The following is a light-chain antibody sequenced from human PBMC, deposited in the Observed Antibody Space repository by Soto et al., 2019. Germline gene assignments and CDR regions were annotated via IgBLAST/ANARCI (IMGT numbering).Light chain of an antibody. J-gene: IGKJ4*01. CDR1: QSVLYSSNNKNY. CDR2: WAS. V-gene: IGKV4-1*01. CDR3: RQYYSTPLT. Sequence: DIVMTQSPDSLAVSLGERATINCKSSQSVLYSSNNKNYLAWYQQKPGQPPKLLIYWASTRESGVPDRFSGSGSGTDFTLNISSLQAEDVAVYYCRQYYSTPLTFGGGTKVDIK.